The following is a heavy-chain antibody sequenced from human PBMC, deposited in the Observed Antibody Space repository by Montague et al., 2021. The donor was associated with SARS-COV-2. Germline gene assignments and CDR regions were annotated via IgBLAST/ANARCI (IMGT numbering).Heavy chain of an antibody. D-gene: IGHD3-3*01. J-gene: IGHJ4*02. CDR2: GKANRSN. CDR3: ARGALTGGTYEFWGGYYTSPGDY. CDR1: GGSFSGYD. V-gene: IGHV4-34*01. Sequence: SETLSLTCAVYGGSFSGYDCCWDCRPPGKGQGWVGVGKANRSNNYISTLKSRGAISVATSKNQNSLTLRSVTAADTAVDVCARGALTGGTYEFWGGYYTSPGDYWSQGTLVTVSS.